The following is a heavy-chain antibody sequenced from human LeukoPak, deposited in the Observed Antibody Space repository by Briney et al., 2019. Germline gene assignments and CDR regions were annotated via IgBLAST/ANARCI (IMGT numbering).Heavy chain of an antibody. CDR1: GYSISSGYY. J-gene: IGHJ4*02. CDR3: ARGDVLDYFIEY. V-gene: IGHV4-38-2*02. D-gene: IGHD3-16*01. CDR2: IYHSGTT. Sequence: SETLSLTCTVSGYSISSGYYWGWIRQPPGKGLEWIGGIYHSGTTYYNPSLKSRVTISVDTSKNQFSLKLSSVTAADTAVYYCARGDVLDYFIEYWGQGTLVTVSS.